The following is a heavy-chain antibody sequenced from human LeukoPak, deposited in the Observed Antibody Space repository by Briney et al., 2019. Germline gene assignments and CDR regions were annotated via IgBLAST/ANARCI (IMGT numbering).Heavy chain of an antibody. CDR3: AREVWLGLHY. V-gene: IGHV1-18*01. Sequence: ALGKVCCKASRYPFTSYGVNWVPEAAGQGLEWRGWISAYNSNIHYAPKLHRRVTVTTSTSTRPATMGVRRLRAGEPAGYHCAREVWLGLHYWGEGTLVTVSS. CDR1: RYPFTSYG. D-gene: IGHD5-12*01. J-gene: IGHJ4*02. CDR2: ISAYNSNI.